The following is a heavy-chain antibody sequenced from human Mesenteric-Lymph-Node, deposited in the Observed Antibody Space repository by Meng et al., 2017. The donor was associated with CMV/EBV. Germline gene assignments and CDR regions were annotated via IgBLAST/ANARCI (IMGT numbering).Heavy chain of an antibody. D-gene: IGHD4-17*01. V-gene: IGHV3-7*01. CDR2: IKQDGSGE. CDR3: ARGGLGYGDYDVFDP. J-gene: IGHJ5*02. CDR1: GFTFSSYW. Sequence: GESLKISCAASGFTFSSYWMTWVRQAPEKGLEWVANIKQDGSGEYYVDSVKGRFTISRDNAKNSLYLQMNSLRAEDTAVYYCARGGLGYGDYDVFDPWGQGTLVTVSS.